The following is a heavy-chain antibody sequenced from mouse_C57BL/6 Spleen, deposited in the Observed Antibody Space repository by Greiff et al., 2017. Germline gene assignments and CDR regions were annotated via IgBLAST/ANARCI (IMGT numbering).Heavy chain of an antibody. D-gene: IGHD2-3*01. V-gene: IGHV2-2*01. Sequence: QVQLKESGPGLVQPSQSLSITCTVSGFSLTSYGVHWVRQSPGKGLEWLGVIWSGGSTDYNAAFISRLSISKDNSKSKVFFKMNSLQADDTAIYYCARNSLMAMDDWGQGTSVTVSS. CDR2: IWSGGST. CDR1: GFSLTSYG. J-gene: IGHJ4*01. CDR3: ARNSLMAMDD.